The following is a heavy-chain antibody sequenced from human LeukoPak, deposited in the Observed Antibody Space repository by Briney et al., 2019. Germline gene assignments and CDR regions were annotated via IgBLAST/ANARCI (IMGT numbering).Heavy chain of an antibody. J-gene: IGHJ6*03. V-gene: IGHV4-59*12. Sequence: SETLSLTCTVSGGSISTYYWSWVRQSPGKGLEWIGHIYYSGSTNYNPSLKSRVAMSVDTSKNQFSLKVSSVTAADSAVYYCARWPRERNRITVTNYYYYMDVWGRGTTVTVSS. CDR2: IYYSGST. D-gene: IGHD4-11*01. CDR3: ARWPRERNRITVTNYYYYMDV. CDR1: GGSISTYY.